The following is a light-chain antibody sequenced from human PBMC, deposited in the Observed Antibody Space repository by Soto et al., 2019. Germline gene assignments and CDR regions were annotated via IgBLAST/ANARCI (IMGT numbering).Light chain of an antibody. J-gene: IGLJ2*01. CDR2: SNN. CDR3: AAWDDSLNGFVV. Sequence: QSVLTQPPSASGTPGQRVTISCSGSSSNIGSNTVNWYQQRPGTAPKLLIYSNNQRHSGVPDRFSGSKSGTSASLAISWLQSEDEADYYCAAWDDSLNGFVVFGGGTKLTVL. V-gene: IGLV1-44*01. CDR1: SSNIGSNT.